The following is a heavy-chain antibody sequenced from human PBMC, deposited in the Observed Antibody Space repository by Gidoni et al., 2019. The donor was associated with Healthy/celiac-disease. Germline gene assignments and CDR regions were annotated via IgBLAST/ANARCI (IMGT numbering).Heavy chain of an antibody. CDR1: GGTFRSYA. Sequence: QVQLVQSGAEVKKPGSSVKVSCKASGGTFRSYAISWVRQAPGQGLEWMGGIIPIFGTANYAQKVQGRVTITADESTSTAYMELSSLRSEDTAVYYCARGLYSYGYRLIYFDYWGQGTLVTVSS. CDR3: ARGLYSYGYRLIYFDY. V-gene: IGHV1-69*01. J-gene: IGHJ4*02. D-gene: IGHD5-18*01. CDR2: IIPIFGTA.